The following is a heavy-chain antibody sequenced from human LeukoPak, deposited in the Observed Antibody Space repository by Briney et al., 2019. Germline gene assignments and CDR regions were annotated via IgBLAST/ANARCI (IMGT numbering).Heavy chain of an antibody. V-gene: IGHV3-23*01. D-gene: IGHD2-15*01. CDR1: GFTLSSYA. CDR3: ARSAHRYCSGGSCYYYYYGMDV. J-gene: IGHJ6*02. CDR2: ISGSGGST. Sequence: PGGSLRLSCAASGFTLSSYAMSWVRQAPGKGLEWVSAISGSGGSTYYADSVKGRFTISRDNSKNTLYLQMNSLRAEDTAVYYCARSAHRYCSGGSCYYYYYGMDVWGQGTTVTVSS.